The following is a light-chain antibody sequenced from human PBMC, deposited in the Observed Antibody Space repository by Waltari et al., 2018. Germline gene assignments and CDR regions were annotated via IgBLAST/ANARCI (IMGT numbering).Light chain of an antibody. CDR2: SSS. V-gene: IGKV1-9*01. CDR3: QQLNTYPDT. CDR1: QDINTY. J-gene: IGKJ2*01. Sequence: QLTQSPSSLSASVGDRVTITCRASQDINTYLAWYQLKPGKAPKLLISSSSTLQTGVPSRFSGSGSGPDFTLTITSLQPEDLATYYCQQLNTYPDTFGQGTTLEIK.